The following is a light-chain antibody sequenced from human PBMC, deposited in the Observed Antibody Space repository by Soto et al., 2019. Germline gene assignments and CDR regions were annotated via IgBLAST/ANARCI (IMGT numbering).Light chain of an antibody. CDR2: DVS. J-gene: IGKJ1*01. CDR3: QHYKGYSRT. Sequence: EIKMTQSPSTLSASVGDRVTITCRASQSISDSLSWYQQKPGKAPYLLISDVSSLERGVPSRFSGSGSGTEFTLTISSMQPDDFATFYCQHYKGYSRTFGQGTKVAIK. CDR1: QSISDS. V-gene: IGKV1-5*01.